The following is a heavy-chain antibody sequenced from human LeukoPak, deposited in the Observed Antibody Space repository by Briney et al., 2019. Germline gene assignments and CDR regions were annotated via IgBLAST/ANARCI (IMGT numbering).Heavy chain of an antibody. Sequence: ASVKVSCKVSGYTLTELSMHWVRQAPGKGLEWMGGFDPEDGETIYAQKFQGRVTMTEDTSTDTAYMELSSLRSEDTVVYYCATGVTYYGSGSHTEFDYWGQGTLVTVSS. V-gene: IGHV1-24*01. CDR3: ATGVTYYGSGSHTEFDY. J-gene: IGHJ4*02. CDR1: GYTLTELS. CDR2: FDPEDGET. D-gene: IGHD3-10*01.